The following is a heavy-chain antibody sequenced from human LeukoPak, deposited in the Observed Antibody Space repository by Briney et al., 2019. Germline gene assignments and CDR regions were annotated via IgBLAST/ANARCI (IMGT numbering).Heavy chain of an antibody. D-gene: IGHD3-3*01. V-gene: IGHV3-30*03. J-gene: IGHJ4*02. Sequence: GGSLRLSCAPSGFTFSRHGMHWVRQAPGKGLEWVAIISNDGSRKYYAHSVEGRFTISRDNSKDTLYLQMDSLRAEDTAVYYCARDRAWNYFDYWGRGTLVTVSS. CDR1: GFTFSRHG. CDR2: ISNDGSRK. CDR3: ARDRAWNYFDY.